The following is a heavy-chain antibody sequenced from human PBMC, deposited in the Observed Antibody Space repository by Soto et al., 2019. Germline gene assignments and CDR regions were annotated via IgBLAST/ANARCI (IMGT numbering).Heavy chain of an antibody. V-gene: IGHV1-69*12. CDR2: IIPIFGTA. D-gene: IGHD3-3*01. CDR3: ARVCERFLEWSLPRVGMDV. Sequence: QVQLVQSGAEVKKPGSSVKVSCKASGGTFSSYAISWVRQAPGQGLEWMGGIIPIFGTANYAQKFQGRVTITADEXXSXAXXERSSLRSEDTAVYYCARVCERFLEWSLPRVGMDVWGQGTTVTVSS. J-gene: IGHJ6*02. CDR1: GGTFSSYA.